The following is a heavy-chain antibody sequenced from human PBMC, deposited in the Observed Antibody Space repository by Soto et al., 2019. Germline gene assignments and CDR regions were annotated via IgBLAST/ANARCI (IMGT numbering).Heavy chain of an antibody. J-gene: IGHJ6*02. CDR3: ARGDRVATKMGGGMDV. CDR2: INPNSGGT. CDR1: GYTFTGYY. Sequence: QVQLVQSGAEVKKPGASVKVSCKASGYTFTGYYMHWVRQAPGQGLEWMGWINPNSGGTNYAQKFQGWVTMTRDTSISTAYMELGRLRSDDTAVYYSARGDRVATKMGGGMDVWGQGTTVTVSS. D-gene: IGHD5-12*01. V-gene: IGHV1-2*04.